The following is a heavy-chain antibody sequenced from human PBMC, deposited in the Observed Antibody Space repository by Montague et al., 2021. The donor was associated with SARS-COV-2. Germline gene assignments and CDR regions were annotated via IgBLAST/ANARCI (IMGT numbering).Heavy chain of an antibody. V-gene: IGHV2-5*02. CDR2: IYWDDDE. CDR1: GFSLSTRGVG. D-gene: IGHD6-13*01. CDR3: AHTKAPAGDRWFDP. J-gene: IGHJ5*02. Sequence: PALVKPTQTLTLTCTFSGFSLSTRGVGVGWIRQPPGKALEWLALIYWDDDERYSPSPESRLTISKDNSKNQVVLTMTKMAPVDTATYYCAHTKAPAGDRWFDPGGQGTPVPVSS.